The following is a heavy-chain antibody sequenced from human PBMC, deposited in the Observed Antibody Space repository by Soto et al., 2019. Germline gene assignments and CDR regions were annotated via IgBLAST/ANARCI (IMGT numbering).Heavy chain of an antibody. V-gene: IGHV3-7*03. D-gene: IGHD1-26*01. Sequence: GSLRLSCVTYGLTFTDYWMSCVRQAPGKGLEWVANIKQDESEKNYLDSVKGRFTISRDNAKNSLYLQMNSLRAEDTAVYYCASDRFRGTYYLRGVTSFFEEWGQGAPVTVSS. CDR1: GLTFTDYW. CDR2: IKQDESEK. J-gene: IGHJ4*02. CDR3: ASDRFRGTYYLRGVTSFFEE.